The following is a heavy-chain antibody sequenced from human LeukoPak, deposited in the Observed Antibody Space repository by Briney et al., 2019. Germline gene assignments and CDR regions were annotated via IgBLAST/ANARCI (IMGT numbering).Heavy chain of an antibody. CDR3: ARHGADSNYYYYGMDV. CDR2: IYYSGNT. Sequence: SETLSLTCTVSGGSISSTGYFWGWIRQPPGKGLEWIGTIYYSGNTYYNPSLKSRVTISVDTSKTQFSLRLSSVTAADTAVYYCARHGADSNYYYYGMDVWGQGTTVTVSS. J-gene: IGHJ6*02. V-gene: IGHV4-39*01. D-gene: IGHD3-22*01. CDR1: GGSISSTGYF.